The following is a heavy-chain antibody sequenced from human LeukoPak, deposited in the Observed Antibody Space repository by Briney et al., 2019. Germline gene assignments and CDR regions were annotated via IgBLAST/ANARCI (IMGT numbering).Heavy chain of an antibody. CDR1: GFTFSSYG. CDR2: ISYDGSNK. Sequence: GGSLRLSCAASGFTFSSYGMHWVRQAPGKGLEWVAVISYDGSNKYYADSVKGRFTISRDNSKNTLYLQMNSLRAEDTAVYYCAKGEVVAATVYFDYWGQGTLVTVSS. J-gene: IGHJ4*02. V-gene: IGHV3-30*18. D-gene: IGHD2-15*01. CDR3: AKGEVVAATVYFDY.